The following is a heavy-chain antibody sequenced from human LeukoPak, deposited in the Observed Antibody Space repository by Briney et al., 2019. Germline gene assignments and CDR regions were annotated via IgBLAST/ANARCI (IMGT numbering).Heavy chain of an antibody. CDR3: ARGPSGYHNT. D-gene: IGHD5-12*01. CDR2: ISSNGHST. Sequence: GGSLRLSCAASGFTFSSYAMHWVRQAPGKGLEYVSAISSNGHSTYYANSVKGRFTFSRDNSKNTLYLQMNSLRAEDTAVYYCARGPSGYHNTGGQGTLVTVSS. J-gene: IGHJ4*02. V-gene: IGHV3-64*01. CDR1: GFTFSSYA.